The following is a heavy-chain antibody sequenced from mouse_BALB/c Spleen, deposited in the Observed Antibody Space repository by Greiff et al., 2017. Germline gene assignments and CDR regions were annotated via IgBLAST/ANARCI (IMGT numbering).Heavy chain of an antibody. J-gene: IGHJ2*01. CDR1: GYTFTDYN. V-gene: IGHV1-18*01. D-gene: IGHD2-14*01. CDR3: ARLNYRYVGYYFDY. CDR2: INPNNGGT. Sequence: EVQLQQSGPELVKPGASVKIPCKASGYTFTDYNMDWVKQSHGKSLEWIGDINPNNGGTIYNQKFKGKATLTVDKSSSTAYMELRSLTSEDTAVYYCARLNYRYVGYYFDYWGQGTTLTVSS.